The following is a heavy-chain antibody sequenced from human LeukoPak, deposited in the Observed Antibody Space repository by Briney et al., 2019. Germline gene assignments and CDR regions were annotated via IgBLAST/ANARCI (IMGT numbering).Heavy chain of an antibody. CDR3: GRFGELLYFDY. CDR2: ISASGGST. J-gene: IGHJ4*02. V-gene: IGHV3-23*01. CDR1: GFTFASYG. Sequence: GGSLRLSCAASGFTFASYGMTWVRQAPGKGLVWVSGISASGGSTYYADSVKGRFTISRDNSKNTLYLQMNSPRAEDTAVYYCGRFGELLYFDYWGQGTLVTVSS. D-gene: IGHD3-10*01.